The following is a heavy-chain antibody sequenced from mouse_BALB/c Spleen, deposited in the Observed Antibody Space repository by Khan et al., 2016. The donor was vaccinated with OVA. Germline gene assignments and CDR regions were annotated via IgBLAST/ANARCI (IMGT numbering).Heavy chain of an antibody. CDR3: ARAARIKY. CDR2: ISYSGST. V-gene: IGHV3-2*02. CDR1: GYSITSGYG. D-gene: IGHD1-2*01. Sequence: EVELVESGPGLVKPSQSLSLTCTVTGYSITSGYGWNWIRQFPGNKLECMGYISYSGSTNYNPSLQSRISITRDTSKNQFFLQLNSVTTEDTATYYCARAARIKYWCQGTALTVSS. J-gene: IGHJ2*01.